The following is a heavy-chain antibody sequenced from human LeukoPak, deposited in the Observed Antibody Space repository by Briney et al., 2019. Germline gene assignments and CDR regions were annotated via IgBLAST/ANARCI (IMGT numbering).Heavy chain of an antibody. CDR2: ISSSGSTI. Sequence: GGSLRLSCAASGFTFSSYEMNWVRQAPGKGLEWVSYISSSGSTIYYADSVKGRFTISRDNAKNSLYLQMNSQRAEDTAVYYCARSGGNALSEYFQHWGQGTLVTVSS. J-gene: IGHJ1*01. CDR1: GFTFSSYE. V-gene: IGHV3-48*03. D-gene: IGHD1-14*01. CDR3: ARSGGNALSEYFQH.